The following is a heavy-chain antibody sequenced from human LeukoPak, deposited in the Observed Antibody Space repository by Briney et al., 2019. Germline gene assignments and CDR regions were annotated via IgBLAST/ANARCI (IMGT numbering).Heavy chain of an antibody. D-gene: IGHD5-24*01. J-gene: IGHJ4*02. CDR1: GYTFTGYY. CDR3: ATGGDGYNPDY. CDR2: INPNSGAT. Sequence: ASVKVSCKASGYTFTGYYMHWVRQAPGQGLEWMGWINPNSGATNYAQKFQGRVTMTRDTSISTAFMELSRLRSDDTAVYYCATGGDGYNPDYWGQGTLVTVSS. V-gene: IGHV1-2*02.